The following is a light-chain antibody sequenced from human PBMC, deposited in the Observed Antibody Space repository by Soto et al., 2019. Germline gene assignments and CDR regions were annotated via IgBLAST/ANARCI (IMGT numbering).Light chain of an antibody. Sequence: QSVLTQPPSASGSPGQSVAISCTGTSSDVGNYNLVSWYQQYPGKAPKLMIFEDTKRPSGVSHRFSGSKSGNTASLTIAGLQPEDAADYYCCSYAGSSTMTFGGGTQLTVL. J-gene: IGLJ7*01. CDR2: EDT. CDR3: CSYAGSSTMT. V-gene: IGLV2-23*01. CDR1: SSDVGNYNL.